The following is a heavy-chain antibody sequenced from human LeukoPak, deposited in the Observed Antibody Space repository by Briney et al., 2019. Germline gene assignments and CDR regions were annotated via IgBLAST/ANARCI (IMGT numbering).Heavy chain of an antibody. Sequence: GESLKISCEGSGYSFTASWIGWVRQMPGKGLEWMGIIYPGDSDTRYSPSFQGQVTISADKSISTAYLQWSSLKASDTAMYYCARAYYYDSSGYLYYFDYWGQGTLATVSS. CDR3: ARAYYYDSSGYLYYFDY. D-gene: IGHD3-22*01. CDR1: GYSFTASW. CDR2: IYPGDSDT. J-gene: IGHJ4*02. V-gene: IGHV5-51*01.